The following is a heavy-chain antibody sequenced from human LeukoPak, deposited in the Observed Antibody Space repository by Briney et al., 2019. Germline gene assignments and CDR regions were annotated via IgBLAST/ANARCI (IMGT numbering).Heavy chain of an antibody. CDR1: GFTFSSYW. CDR3: ARRGYSGYDLSTFDS. CDR2: IKPDGSEK. D-gene: IGHD5-12*01. V-gene: IGHV3-7*01. Sequence: GGSLRLSCAASGFTFSSYWMSWVRQAPGKGLEWVANIKPDGSEKYYLDSVKGRFTISRDNAKNSLFLQMNSLRAEDTAVYYCARRGYSGYDLSTFDSWGQGTLVTVSS. J-gene: IGHJ4*02.